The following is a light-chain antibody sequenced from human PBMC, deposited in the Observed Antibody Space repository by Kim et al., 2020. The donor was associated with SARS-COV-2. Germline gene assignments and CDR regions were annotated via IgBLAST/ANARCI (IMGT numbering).Light chain of an antibody. CDR1: SGDVGGYDY. CDR2: GVS. V-gene: IGLV2-11*01. Sequence: SVTIYCAGTSGDVGGYDYVSWYQQHPGKAPKLMIYGVSKRPSGVPDRFSGSKSGNTASLTISGLQAEDEADYYCCSYAGSYAFDVVFGGGTQLTVL. J-gene: IGLJ2*01. CDR3: CSYAGSYAFDVV.